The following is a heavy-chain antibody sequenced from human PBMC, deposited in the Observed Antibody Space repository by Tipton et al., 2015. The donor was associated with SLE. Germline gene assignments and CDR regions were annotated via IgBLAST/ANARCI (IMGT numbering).Heavy chain of an antibody. D-gene: IGHD3-22*01. CDR1: GVSIRSSHYY. J-gene: IGHJ4*02. CDR3: GKYDYDSTGIQAIHY. V-gene: IGHV4-39*07. CDR2: IFFTGRT. Sequence: TLSLTCSASGVSIRSSHYYWVWIRQIPGKGLEWIGGIFFTGRTYYTPSLDSRVAVSLDTSKNLFSLKLTSMTAADTAVYYCGKYDYDSTGIQAIHYWGQGTLVTVSS.